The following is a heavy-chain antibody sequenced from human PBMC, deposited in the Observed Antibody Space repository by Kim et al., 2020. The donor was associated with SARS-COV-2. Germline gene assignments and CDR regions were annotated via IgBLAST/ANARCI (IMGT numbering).Heavy chain of an antibody. D-gene: IGHD3-16*01. CDR1: GFTFDDYG. V-gene: IGHV3-20*01. CDR3: VRCYAGGPFDF. Sequence: GGSLRLSCAASGFTFDDYGMSWVRQVPGKGVEWVSGINRNGDDTGYGDSVKGRFSISRDNRKTSLYLQMNSLRAEDTALYHCVRCYAGGPFDFWCQGALV. J-gene: IGHJ4*02. CDR2: INRNGDDT.